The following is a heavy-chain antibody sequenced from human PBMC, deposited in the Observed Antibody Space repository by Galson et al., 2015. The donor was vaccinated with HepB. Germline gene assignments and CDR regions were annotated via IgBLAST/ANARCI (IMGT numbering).Heavy chain of an antibody. Sequence: SLRLSCAASGFTFSSYAMHWVRQAPGKGLEWVAVISYDGSNKYYADSVKGRFTISRGNSKNTLYLQMNSLRAEDTAVYYCARGPYYYYDSSGYYDYWGQGTLVTVSS. J-gene: IGHJ4*02. V-gene: IGHV3-30-3*01. D-gene: IGHD3-22*01. CDR1: GFTFSSYA. CDR3: ARGPYYYYDSSGYYDY. CDR2: ISYDGSNK.